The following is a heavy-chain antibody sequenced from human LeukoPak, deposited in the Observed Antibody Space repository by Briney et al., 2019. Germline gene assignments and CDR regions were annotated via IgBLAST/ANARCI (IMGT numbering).Heavy chain of an antibody. D-gene: IGHD6-19*01. V-gene: IGHV4-34*01. CDR3: ARVLAVAGSGYFDY. CDR1: GGSFSGYY. Sequence: SETLSLTCAVYGGSFSGYYWSWLRQPPGKGLEWIGEINHSGSTNYNPSLKSRVTISVDTSKNQFSLKPSSVTAADTAVYYCARVLAVAGSGYFDYWGQGTLVTVSS. CDR2: INHSGST. J-gene: IGHJ4*02.